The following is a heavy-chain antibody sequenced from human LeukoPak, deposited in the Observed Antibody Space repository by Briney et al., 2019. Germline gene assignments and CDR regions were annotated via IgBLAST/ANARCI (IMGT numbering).Heavy chain of an antibody. CDR3: AKDNTYCGGNSCIIDY. Sequence: PGGSLRLPCAASGFTFSSYSMNWVRQAPGKGLEWVSSISSSSSYIYYADSVKGRFTISRDNAKNSLYLQMNSLRVEDTAVYYCAKDNTYCGGNSCIIDYWGQGTLVTVSS. V-gene: IGHV3-21*01. J-gene: IGHJ4*02. D-gene: IGHD2-21*01. CDR2: ISSSSSYI. CDR1: GFTFSSYS.